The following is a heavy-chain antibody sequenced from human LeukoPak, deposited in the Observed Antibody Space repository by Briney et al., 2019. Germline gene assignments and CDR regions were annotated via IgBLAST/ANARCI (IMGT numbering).Heavy chain of an antibody. CDR1: GGTFSSYA. J-gene: IGHJ4*02. Sequence: ASVKVSCKASGGTFSSYAISWVRQAPGQGLEWMGWISAYNGNTNYAQKLQGRVTMTTDTSTSTAYMELRSLRSDDTAVYYCARVTPRGDYYDSSGYPNPFDYWGQGTLVTVSS. CDR2: ISAYNGNT. D-gene: IGHD3-22*01. V-gene: IGHV1-18*01. CDR3: ARVTPRGDYYDSSGYPNPFDY.